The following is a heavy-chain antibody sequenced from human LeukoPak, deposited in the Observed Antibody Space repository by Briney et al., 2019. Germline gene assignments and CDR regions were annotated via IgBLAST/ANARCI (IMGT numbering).Heavy chain of an antibody. D-gene: IGHD4-17*01. CDR2: LYSDGDT. Sequence: GGSLRLSCVASGLTVTNNYWHWVRQPPGKGPEWISILYSDGDTKYADSVKGRFTFSRGSSRNTLYLQMNGLRAEDTAVYCTYGDYPLTYWGQGTLVSVSS. V-gene: IGHV3-66*01. CDR1: GLTVTNNY. CDR3: YGDYPLTY. J-gene: IGHJ4*02.